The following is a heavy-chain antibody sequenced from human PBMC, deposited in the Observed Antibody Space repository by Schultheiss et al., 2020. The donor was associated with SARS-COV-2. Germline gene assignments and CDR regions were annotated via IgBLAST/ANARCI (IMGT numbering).Heavy chain of an antibody. CDR1: GDSINSYY. D-gene: IGHD5-24*01. V-gene: IGHV4-34*01. J-gene: IGHJ4*02. CDR3: ARQGMATNRGFDY. CDR2: INHSGST. Sequence: SETLSLTCTVSGDSINSYYWSWIRQPPGKGLEWIGEINHSGSTNYNPSLKSRVTISVDTSKNQFSLKLSSVTAADTAVYYCARQGMATNRGFDYWGQGTLVTVSS.